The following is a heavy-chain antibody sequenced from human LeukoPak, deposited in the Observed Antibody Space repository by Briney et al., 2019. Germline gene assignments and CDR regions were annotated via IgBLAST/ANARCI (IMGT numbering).Heavy chain of an antibody. CDR2: IKQDGSEK. CDR1: GFTFSSYW. J-gene: IGHJ4*02. V-gene: IGHV3-7*01. D-gene: IGHD6-13*01. CDR3: AREGSSWSPTPFDY. Sequence: AGGSLRLSCAASGFTFSSYWMSWVRQAPGKGLEWVANIKQDGSEKYYVDSVKGRFTISRDNAKNSLYLQMNSLRAEDTAVYYCAREGSSWSPTPFDYWGQGTLVTVSS.